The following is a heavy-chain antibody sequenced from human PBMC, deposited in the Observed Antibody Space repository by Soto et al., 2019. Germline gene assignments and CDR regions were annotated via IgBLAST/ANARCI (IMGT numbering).Heavy chain of an antibody. CDR2: ISAYNGNT. V-gene: IGHV1-18*01. Sequence: ASVKVSCKASGYTFTSYAMHWVRQAPGQGLEWMGWISAYNGNTNYAQKLQGRVTMTTDTSTSTAYMELRSLRSDDTAVYYCARAYRYYYMDVWGKGTTVTVSS. J-gene: IGHJ6*03. D-gene: IGHD3-16*02. CDR3: ARAYRYYYMDV. CDR1: GYTFTSYA.